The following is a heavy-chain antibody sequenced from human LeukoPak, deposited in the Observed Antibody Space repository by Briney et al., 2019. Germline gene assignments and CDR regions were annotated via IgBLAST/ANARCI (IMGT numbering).Heavy chain of an antibody. CDR3: ASQYSSGWSCDY. D-gene: IGHD6-19*01. Sequence: GGSLRLSCAASGFTFSSYAMHWVRQALGKGLEWVAVISYDGSNKYYADSVKGRFTISRDNSKNTLYLQMNSLRAEDTAVYYCASQYSSGWSCDYWGQGTLVTVSS. J-gene: IGHJ4*02. CDR2: ISYDGSNK. CDR1: GFTFSSYA. V-gene: IGHV3-30-3*01.